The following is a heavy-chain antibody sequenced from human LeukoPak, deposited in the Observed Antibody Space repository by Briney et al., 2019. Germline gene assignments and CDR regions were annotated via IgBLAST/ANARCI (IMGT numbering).Heavy chain of an antibody. CDR1: GFTFSTFT. CDR3: ARLVWDTTMADGDIDS. D-gene: IGHD5-18*01. V-gene: IGHV3-21*05. CDR2: IDVTSTSI. J-gene: IGHJ4*02. Sequence: GGSLRLSCTASGFTFSTFTMNWVRQAPGKGLDWISYIDVTSTSIYYADSVKGRFTISRDNAKNSLYLQMNSLRAEDTAMYYCARLVWDTTMADGDIDSWGQGTLLIVSS.